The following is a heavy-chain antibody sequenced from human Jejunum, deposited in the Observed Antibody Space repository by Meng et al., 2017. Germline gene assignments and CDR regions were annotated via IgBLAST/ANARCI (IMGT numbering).Heavy chain of an antibody. CDR3: ARRGGAYSTGHFPHFDD. J-gene: IGHJ4*02. CDR2: VFHTGSS. V-gene: IGHV4-4*02. D-gene: IGHD6-19*01. Sequence: QGVGPGLVKPSGTLSLTGAGSGGSISSTNWWSWVRQPPGKGPEWIGDVFHTGSSNYSPSLRSRVTISVDKSKNQFSLNLSSVTAADTAVYFCARRGGAYSTGHFPHFDDWGQGTLVTASS. CDR1: GGSISSTNW.